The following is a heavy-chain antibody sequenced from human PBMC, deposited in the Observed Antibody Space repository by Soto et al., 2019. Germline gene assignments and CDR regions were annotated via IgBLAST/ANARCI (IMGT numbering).Heavy chain of an antibody. CDR3: ARGGVAGTSNYYGMDV. D-gene: IGHD6-19*01. Sequence: ASVKVSCKASGYTFTGYYMHWVRQAPGQGLEWMGWINPNSGGTNYAQKFQGWVTMTRDTSISTAYMELSGLRSDDTAVYYCARGGVAGTSNYYGMDVWGQGTTVTVSS. V-gene: IGHV1-2*04. CDR1: GYTFTGYY. CDR2: INPNSGGT. J-gene: IGHJ6*02.